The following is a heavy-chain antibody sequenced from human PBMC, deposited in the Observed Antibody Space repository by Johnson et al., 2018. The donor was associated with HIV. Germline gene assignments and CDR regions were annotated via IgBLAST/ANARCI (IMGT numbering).Heavy chain of an antibody. V-gene: IGHV3-23*04. D-gene: IGHD2-21*01. CDR3: AILGWGAFDI. CDR2: TTPSGGGT. Sequence: VQLVESGGGLVQPGGSLRLSCAASGFTFSSYAMSWVRQAPGEGLEWVSATTPSGGGTYYADSVKGRFTISRDNSKNTLYLQMGSLRAEDMAVYYCAILGWGAFDIWGQGTMVTVSS. J-gene: IGHJ3*02. CDR1: GFTFSSYA.